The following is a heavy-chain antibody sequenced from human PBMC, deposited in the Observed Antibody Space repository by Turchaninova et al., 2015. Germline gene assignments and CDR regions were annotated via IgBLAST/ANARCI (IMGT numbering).Heavy chain of an antibody. V-gene: IGHV4-39*01. Sequence: QLQLQESGPGLVKPSEALSRPCPVPGGSLTRRNYYWGLVRQPPGKGLEWIGSIYYSGGTYYNPSLKIRVTISVDTSKNQFSLKLNSVTAADTAVYYCAFLGYCSSSHCGRFDYWGQGTLVTVSS. CDR1: GGSLTRRNYY. CDR2: IYYSGGT. D-gene: IGHD2-2*01. J-gene: IGHJ4*02. CDR3: AFLGYCSSSHCGRFDY.